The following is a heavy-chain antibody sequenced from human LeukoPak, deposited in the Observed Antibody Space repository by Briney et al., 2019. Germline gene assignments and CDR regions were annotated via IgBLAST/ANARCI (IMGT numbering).Heavy chain of an antibody. CDR2: IYHSGST. J-gene: IGHJ5*02. Sequence: SETLSLTCAVSGYSISSGYYWGWIRQPPGKGLEWIGSIYHSGSTYYNPSLKSRVTISVDTSKNQFSLKLSSVTAADTAVYYCARQSRVVPAAIHGFDPWGQGTLVTVSS. D-gene: IGHD2-2*02. CDR1: GYSISSGYY. V-gene: IGHV4-38-2*01. CDR3: ARQSRVVPAAIHGFDP.